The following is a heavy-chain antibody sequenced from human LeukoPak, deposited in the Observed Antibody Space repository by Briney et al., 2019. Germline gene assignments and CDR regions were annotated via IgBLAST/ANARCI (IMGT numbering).Heavy chain of an antibody. D-gene: IGHD6-13*01. Sequence: SQTLSLTCTVSGGSISSGGYYWSWIRQYPGKGLEWIGYIYYSGSTYYNPSLKSRVIISIDTSKNQFSLKLSSVTAADTAVYYCATAAADQNNWFDPWGQGTPVTVS. CDR1: GGSISSGGYY. CDR2: IYYSGST. CDR3: ATAAADQNNWFDP. J-gene: IGHJ5*02. V-gene: IGHV4-31*03.